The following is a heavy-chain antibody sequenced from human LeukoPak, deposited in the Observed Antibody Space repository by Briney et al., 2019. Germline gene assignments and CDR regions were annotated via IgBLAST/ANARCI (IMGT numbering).Heavy chain of an antibody. J-gene: IGHJ5*02. V-gene: IGHV4-34*01. CDR1: GGSFSGYY. D-gene: IGHD2-2*01. CDR2: INHSGST. Sequence: PSAIPYLTYAVYGGSFSGYYWSWIRQPPRKGLEWIGEINHSGSTNYNPSLKSRVTISVDTSKNQFSLKLSSVTAADTAVYYCARGQLGYCSSTSCYGAKNWFDPWGQGTLVTVSS. CDR3: ARGQLGYCSSTSCYGAKNWFDP.